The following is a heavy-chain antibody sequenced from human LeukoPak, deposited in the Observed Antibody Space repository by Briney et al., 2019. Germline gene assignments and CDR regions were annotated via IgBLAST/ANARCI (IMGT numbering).Heavy chain of an antibody. Sequence: PGGSLRLSCVASGFTFSNYAMSWARQAPGKGLEWVSAISGSGDRTYYADSVKGRFTISRDNSKNTLYLQMNSLRAEDTAVYYCAKPRGYYYDSSGPDYWGQGTLVTVSS. J-gene: IGHJ4*02. V-gene: IGHV3-23*01. CDR3: AKPRGYYYDSSGPDY. CDR1: GFTFSNYA. D-gene: IGHD3-22*01. CDR2: ISGSGDRT.